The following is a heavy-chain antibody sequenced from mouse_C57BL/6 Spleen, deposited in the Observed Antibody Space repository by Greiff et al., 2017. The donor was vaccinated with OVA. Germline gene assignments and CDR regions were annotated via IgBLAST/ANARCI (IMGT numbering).Heavy chain of an antibody. J-gene: IGHJ1*03. CDR2: INPNNGGT. Sequence: EVKLQQSGPELVKPGASVKISCKASGYTFTDYYMNWVKQSHGKSLEWIGDINPNNGGTSYNQKFKGKATLTVDKSSSTAYMELRSLTSEDSAVYYCARRDYYGSSYGWYFDVWGTETTVTVSS. CDR1: GYTFTDYY. CDR3: ARRDYYGSSYGWYFDV. D-gene: IGHD1-1*01. V-gene: IGHV1-26*01.